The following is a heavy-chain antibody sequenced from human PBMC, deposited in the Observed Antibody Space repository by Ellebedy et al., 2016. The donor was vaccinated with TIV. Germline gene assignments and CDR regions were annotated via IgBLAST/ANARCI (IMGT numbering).Heavy chain of an antibody. CDR1: GFSFSDYS. CDR3: AKDRHNWSDDALDI. D-gene: IGHD1-1*01. Sequence: PGGSLRPSCAASGFSFSDYSMTWVRQTPEKGLEWVSTLSGSGGSTYYVDSVKGRFTISRDKFKNILHLQMNSLRADDTAVYYCAKDRHNWSDDALDIWGPGTTVTVSS. CDR2: LSGSGGST. V-gene: IGHV3-23*01. J-gene: IGHJ3*02.